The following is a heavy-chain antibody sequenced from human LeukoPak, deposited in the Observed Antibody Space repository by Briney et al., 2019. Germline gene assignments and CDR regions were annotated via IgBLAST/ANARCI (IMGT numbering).Heavy chain of an antibody. CDR3: ARKRGDYYDSSGPNAFDI. Sequence: ASVKVSCKASGGTFSNSAISWVRQAPGQGLEWMGGIIPIFGTANYAQRFQGRVTITADKSTSTAYMELSSLRSEDTAVYYCARKRGDYYDSSGPNAFDIWGQGTMVTVSS. V-gene: IGHV1-69*06. CDR2: IIPIFGTA. J-gene: IGHJ3*02. D-gene: IGHD3-22*01. CDR1: GGTFSNSA.